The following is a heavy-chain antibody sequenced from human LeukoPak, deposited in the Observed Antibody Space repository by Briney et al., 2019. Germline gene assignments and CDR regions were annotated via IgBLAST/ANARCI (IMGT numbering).Heavy chain of an antibody. D-gene: IGHD6-19*01. CDR1: GFTFSSYA. J-gene: IGHJ3*02. CDR3: AKSRVPYSSGSLMLFDI. V-gene: IGHV3-23*01. Sequence: PGGSLRLSCAASGFTFSSYAMSWVRQAPGKGLEWVSAISGSGGSTYYADSVKGRFTISRDNSKNTLYLQMNSLRAEDTAVYYCAKSRVPYSSGSLMLFDIWGQGTMVTVSS. CDR2: ISGSGGST.